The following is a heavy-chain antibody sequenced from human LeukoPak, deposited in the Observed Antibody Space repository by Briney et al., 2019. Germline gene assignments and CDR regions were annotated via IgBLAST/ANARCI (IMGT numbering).Heavy chain of an antibody. J-gene: IGHJ3*02. CDR2: FDPEDGET. V-gene: IGHV1-24*01. D-gene: IGHD3-22*01. CDR1: GYTLTELS. Sequence: GASVKVSCKVSGYTLTELSMYWVRQAPGKGLEWMGGFDPEDGETIYAQKFQGRVTMTEDTSTDTAYMELSSLRSEDTAVYYCATAYYYDSSGYYSGAFDIWGQGTMVTVSS. CDR3: ATAYYYDSSGYYSGAFDI.